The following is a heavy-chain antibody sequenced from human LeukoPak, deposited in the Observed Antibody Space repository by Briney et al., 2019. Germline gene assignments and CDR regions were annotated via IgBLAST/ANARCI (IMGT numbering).Heavy chain of an antibody. CDR3: ARSSSRELLPGDYYYGMDV. CDR2: ISGNGRST. CDR1: GFTFSTYA. Sequence: PGGSLRLSCTASGFTFSTYATHWVRQAPGKGLEYVSGISGNGRSTFYASSVKGRFTVSRDNSKNTLYLQMGSLRAEDMAVYYCARSSSRELLPGDYYYGMDVWGQGTTVTVSS. D-gene: IGHD2-15*01. V-gene: IGHV3-64*01. J-gene: IGHJ6*02.